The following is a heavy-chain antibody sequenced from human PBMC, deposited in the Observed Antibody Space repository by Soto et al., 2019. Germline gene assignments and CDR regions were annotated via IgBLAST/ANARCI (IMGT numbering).Heavy chain of an antibody. D-gene: IGHD2-15*01. Sequence: SGPTLVKPTQTLTLTCTCSGFSLSTSGVGVGWIRQPPGKALEWLALIYWDDDKRYSPSLKSRLTITKDTSKNQVVLNMTNMDPVDTATYYCAHLGYCSGGSCYRKAKYYFDYWGQGTLVTVSS. CDR2: IYWDDDK. CDR3: AHLGYCSGGSCYRKAKYYFDY. V-gene: IGHV2-5*02. J-gene: IGHJ4*02. CDR1: GFSLSTSGVG.